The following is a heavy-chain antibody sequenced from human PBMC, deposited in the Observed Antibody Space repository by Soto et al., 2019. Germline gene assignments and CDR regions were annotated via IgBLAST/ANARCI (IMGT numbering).Heavy chain of an antibody. CDR3: AKEFPFLGVNDY. Sequence: GGSLRLSCAASGFTFSSYWMHWVRQAPGKGLAWVSRINPDGRSISDADSVKGRFTISRDSSKNTVFLQMNSLRADDTAVYYCAKEFPFLGVNDYWGQGTLVTVSS. D-gene: IGHD3-16*01. CDR1: GFTFSSYW. V-gene: IGHV3-74*01. J-gene: IGHJ4*02. CDR2: INPDGRSI.